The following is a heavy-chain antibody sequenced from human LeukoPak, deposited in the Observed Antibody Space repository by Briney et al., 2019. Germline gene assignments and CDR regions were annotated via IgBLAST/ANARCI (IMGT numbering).Heavy chain of an antibody. CDR2: LYSGGTT. V-gene: IGHV3-23*03. D-gene: IGHD6-19*01. CDR1: GFTFGRYA. J-gene: IGHJ4*02. CDR3: ARGHIAVAGHYGAGPSDY. Sequence: GGSLRLSCVASGFTFGRYAMSWVRQAPGKGLEWVSVLYSGGTTHYGDSVKGRFTISRDNSKNTLFLQMNSLRAEDTAVYYCARGHIAVAGHYGAGPSDYWGQGTLVTVSS.